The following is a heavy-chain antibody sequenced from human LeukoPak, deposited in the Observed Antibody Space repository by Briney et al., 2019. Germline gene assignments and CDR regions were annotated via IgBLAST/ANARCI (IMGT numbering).Heavy chain of an antibody. CDR2: VSIYNGNT. CDR1: GYTFSRDG. V-gene: IGHV1-18*04. CDR3: ARDLGYCGTDGCHRNWFDP. J-gene: IGHJ5*02. D-gene: IGHD2-2*03. Sequence: ASVKVSCKASGYTFSRDGISWVRQAPGQGLEWMGWVSIYNGNTNYEQKLQGRVTMTTDTSTSTAYMELRSLTSDDTAVYYCARDLGYCGTDGCHRNWFDPWGQGTLVTVSS.